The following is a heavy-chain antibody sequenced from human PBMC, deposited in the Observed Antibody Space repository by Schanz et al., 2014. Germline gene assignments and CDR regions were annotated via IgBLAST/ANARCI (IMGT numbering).Heavy chain of an antibody. V-gene: IGHV1-69*02. J-gene: IGHJ4*02. D-gene: IGHD3-10*01. CDR2: IIPVLNIA. Sequence: QVQLVQSGAEVKKPGSSVKVSCKLSGGTFSSYTISWIRQAPGQGLEWMGKIIPVLNIATYAQRFQGRVSITADTSTNTAYMELSSLTSEDTAVHYCARGRGFYDYWGQGTLVTVSS. CDR3: ARGRGFYDY. CDR1: GGTFSSYT.